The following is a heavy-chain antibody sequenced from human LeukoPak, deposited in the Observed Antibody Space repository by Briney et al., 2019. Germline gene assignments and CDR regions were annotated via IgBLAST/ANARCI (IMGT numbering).Heavy chain of an antibody. J-gene: IGHJ6*02. CDR1: GFTFSNYG. CDR2: ISSDGSNK. V-gene: IGHV3-30*18. Sequence: GRSLRLSCAASGFTFSNYGMYWVRQAPGKGLEWVAVISSDGSNKYYADSVKGRFTISRDNSKDTLYLQMNGLRAEDTAVYYCAKDPIAVAGNNYYRMDVWGQGTTVTVSS. CDR3: AKDPIAVAGNNYYRMDV. D-gene: IGHD6-19*01.